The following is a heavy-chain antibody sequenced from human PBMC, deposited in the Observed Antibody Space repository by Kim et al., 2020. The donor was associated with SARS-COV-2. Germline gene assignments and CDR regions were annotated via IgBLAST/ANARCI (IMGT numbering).Heavy chain of an antibody. V-gene: IGHV4-59*01. CDR2: IYYSGST. D-gene: IGHD3-10*01. J-gene: IGHJ4*02. Sequence: SETLSLTCTVSGGSISSYYWSWIRQPPGKGLEWIGYIYYSGSTNYNPSLKSRVTISVDTSKNQFSLKLSSVTAADTAVYYCARAEDGLWYFDYWGQGTLVTVSS. CDR3: ARAEDGLWYFDY. CDR1: GGSISSYY.